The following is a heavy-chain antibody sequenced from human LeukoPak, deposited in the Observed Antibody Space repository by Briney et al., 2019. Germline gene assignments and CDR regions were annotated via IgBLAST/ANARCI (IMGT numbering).Heavy chain of an antibody. J-gene: IGHJ4*02. Sequence: GGSLRLSCEPPGFTFTSYAISGVPQAPGKGLGWVSAISGSGAGTYYADSVKGRFTISRDNSKNTLYLQMHSLRAEDTAVYYCATNTSSWSFDYWGQGTLVTVSS. CDR1: GFTFTSYA. CDR2: ISGSGAGT. D-gene: IGHD6-13*01. V-gene: IGHV3-23*01. CDR3: ATNTSSWSFDY.